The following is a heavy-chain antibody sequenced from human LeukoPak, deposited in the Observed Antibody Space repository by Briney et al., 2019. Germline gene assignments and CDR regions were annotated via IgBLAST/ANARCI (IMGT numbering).Heavy chain of an antibody. CDR2: IYYSGDT. CDR1: GVSISSSNSY. CDR3: ARRRRDGYNSRGVFDY. J-gene: IGHJ4*02. V-gene: IGHV4-39*07. D-gene: IGHD5-24*01. Sequence: PSETLSLTCTVSGVSISSSNSYWGWIRQPPGKGLEWIGSIYYSGDTYYNPSLKSRVTISVDTSKNQFSLKLSSVTAADTAVYYCARRRRDGYNSRGVFDYWGQGTLVTVSS.